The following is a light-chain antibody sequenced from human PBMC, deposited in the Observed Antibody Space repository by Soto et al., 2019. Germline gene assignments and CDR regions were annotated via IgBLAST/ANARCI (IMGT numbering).Light chain of an antibody. J-gene: IGKJ4*01. CDR2: GAS. CDR3: QQYNSWPPLT. V-gene: IGKV3-15*01. CDR1: QSVSSN. Sequence: EIVMTQSPATLSVSPGERATLSCRASQSVSSNLAWYQQKPGQAPRLLIYGASTRATGIPARFSGSVSGTEFTLTISSLQFEDLAVYYCQQYNSWPPLTFGGGTKVEIK.